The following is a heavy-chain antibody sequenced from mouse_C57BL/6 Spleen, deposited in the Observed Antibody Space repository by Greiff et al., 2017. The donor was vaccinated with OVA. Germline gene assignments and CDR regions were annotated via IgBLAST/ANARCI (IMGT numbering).Heavy chain of an antibody. J-gene: IGHJ1*03. Sequence: QVQLQQSGAELVRPGTSVKVSCKASGYAFTNYLIEWVKQRPGQGLEWIGVINPGSGGTNYNEKFKGKATLTADKSSSTAYMQLSSLTSEDSAVYFCARDSATVVATDWYFDVWGTGTTVTVSS. CDR1: GYAFTNYL. V-gene: IGHV1-54*01. CDR2: INPGSGGT. CDR3: ARDSATVVATDWYFDV. D-gene: IGHD1-1*01.